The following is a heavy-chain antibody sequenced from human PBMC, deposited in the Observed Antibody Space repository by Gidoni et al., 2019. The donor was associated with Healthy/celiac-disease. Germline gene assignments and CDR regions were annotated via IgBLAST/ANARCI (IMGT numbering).Heavy chain of an antibody. CDR3: ASQSYTYYYDSSGYPDY. CDR2: IKPDGSEK. V-gene: IGHV3-7*01. J-gene: IGHJ4*02. Sequence: EVQLVESGGGLVQPGGSLRLSCAASGFTFSSYWMSWVRQAPGKGLEWVDNIKPDGSEKYYVDSVKGGFTISRDNAKNSLYLQMNSLRAEDTAVYYCASQSYTYYYDSSGYPDYWGQGTLVTVSS. D-gene: IGHD3-22*01. CDR1: GFTFSSYW.